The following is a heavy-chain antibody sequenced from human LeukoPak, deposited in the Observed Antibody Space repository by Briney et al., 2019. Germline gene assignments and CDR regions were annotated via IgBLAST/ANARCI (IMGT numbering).Heavy chain of an antibody. CDR2: ISGSGGST. D-gene: IGHD6-13*01. V-gene: IGHV3-23*01. CDR1: GFTFSSYA. Sequence: GGSLRLSCAASGFTFSSYAMSWVRQAPGKGLEWVSAISGSGGSTYYADSVKGRFTISRDNSKNTLYLQMNSLRSEDTAVYYCAKLGSSTTQGYWGQGTLVTVSS. J-gene: IGHJ4*02. CDR3: AKLGSSTTQGY.